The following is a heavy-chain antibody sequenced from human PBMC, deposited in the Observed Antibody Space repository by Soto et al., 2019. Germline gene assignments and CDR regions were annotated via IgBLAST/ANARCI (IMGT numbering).Heavy chain of an antibody. V-gene: IGHV3-30-3*01. CDR2: ISYDGSNK. CDR1: GFTFSSYA. J-gene: IGHJ6*02. CDR3: ASDNTAMVNFYYYGMDV. Sequence: PGGSLRLSCAASGFTFSSYAMHWVRQAPGKGLEWVAVISYDGSNKYYADSVKGRFTISRDNSKNTLYLQMNSLRAEDTAVYYCASDNTAMVNFYYYGMDVWGQGTTVTVS. D-gene: IGHD5-18*01.